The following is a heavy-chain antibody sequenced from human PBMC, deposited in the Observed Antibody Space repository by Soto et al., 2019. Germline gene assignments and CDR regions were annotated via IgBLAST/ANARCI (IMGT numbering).Heavy chain of an antibody. V-gene: IGHV1-8*01. J-gene: IGHJ4*02. Sequence: ASVKVSCKASGYTFTSYDINWVRQATGQGLEWMGWMNPNSGNTGYAQKFQGRVTMTRNTSISTAYMELSSLRSEDTAVYYCARGNRGYYDFWSGPNYFDYWGPGTLVTVSS. CDR3: ARGNRGYYDFWSGPNYFDY. D-gene: IGHD3-3*01. CDR2: MNPNSGNT. CDR1: GYTFTSYD.